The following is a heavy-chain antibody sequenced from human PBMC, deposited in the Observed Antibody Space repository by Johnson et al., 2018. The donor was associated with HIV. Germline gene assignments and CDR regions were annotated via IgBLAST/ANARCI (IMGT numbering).Heavy chain of an antibody. CDR1: GFTFSSYA. J-gene: IGHJ3*01. V-gene: IGHV3-23*04. Sequence: VQLVESGGGLVQPGGSLRLSCAASGFTFSSYAMSWVRQAPGKGLEWVSAISGSGGSTYYADSVKGRFTISRDNSKNRLYLQMNSLRAEDTAVYYCARDGAIAGAATEALDLWGQGTMVIVSS. D-gene: IGHD1-26*01. CDR2: ISGSGGST. CDR3: ARDGAIAGAATEALDL.